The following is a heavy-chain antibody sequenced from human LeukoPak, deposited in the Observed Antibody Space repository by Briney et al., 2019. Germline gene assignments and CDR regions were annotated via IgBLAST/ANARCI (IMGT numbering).Heavy chain of an antibody. Sequence: SETLSLTCAVYGGSLSGYYWSWIRQPPGKGLEWIGEINHSGSTNYNPSLKSRVTISVDTSKNQFPLKLSSVTAADTAVYYCARGMEYYDFWSGYSYYYYYMDVWGKGTTVTVSS. D-gene: IGHD3-3*01. CDR3: ARGMEYYDFWSGYSYYYYYMDV. J-gene: IGHJ6*03. V-gene: IGHV4-34*01. CDR2: INHSGST. CDR1: GGSLSGYY.